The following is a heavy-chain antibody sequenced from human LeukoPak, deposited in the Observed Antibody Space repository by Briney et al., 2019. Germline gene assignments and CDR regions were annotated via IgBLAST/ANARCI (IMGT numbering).Heavy chain of an antibody. J-gene: IGHJ4*02. V-gene: IGHV3-33*06. CDR2: SWHDGYNH. D-gene: IGHD3-10*01. Sequence: GTSLRLSCAASGFMFPSFGIHWVRQAPGKGLEWVAVSWHDGYNHFYADSVKGRFTLSRDNSQNTVTLQVDNLRAEDTAIYYCAKDVSLGSYFGSSLGYYFDYWGQGALVTVSS. CDR1: GFMFPSFG. CDR3: AKDVSLGSYFGSSLGYYFDY.